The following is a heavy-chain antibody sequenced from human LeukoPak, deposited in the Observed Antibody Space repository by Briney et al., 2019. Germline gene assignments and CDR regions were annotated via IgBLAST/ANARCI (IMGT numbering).Heavy chain of an antibody. J-gene: IGHJ1*01. D-gene: IGHD4-17*01. Sequence: ASVKVSCKASGYTFTSYAMHWVRQAPGQRLEWMGWINAGNGNTKYSQKFQGRVTITRDTSASTAYMELSSLRSEDTAVYYCARDAYGDYAIEYFQHWGQGTLVTVSS. CDR1: GYTFTSYA. CDR2: INAGNGNT. CDR3: ARDAYGDYAIEYFQH. V-gene: IGHV1-3*01.